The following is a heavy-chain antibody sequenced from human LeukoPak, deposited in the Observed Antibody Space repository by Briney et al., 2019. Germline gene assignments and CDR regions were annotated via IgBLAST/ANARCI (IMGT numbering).Heavy chain of an antibody. D-gene: IGHD6-19*01. Sequence: PSETLSLTCTVSGGSISSGSYYWSWIRQPAGKGLEWIGRIYTSGSTNYNPSLKSRVTISVDTSKNQFSLKLSSVTAADTAVYYCARLVGFPDYIRNLAVAGTKWFDPWGQGTLVTVSS. CDR3: ARLVGFPDYIRNLAVAGTKWFDP. CDR1: GGSISSGSYY. J-gene: IGHJ5*02. CDR2: IYTSGST. V-gene: IGHV4-61*02.